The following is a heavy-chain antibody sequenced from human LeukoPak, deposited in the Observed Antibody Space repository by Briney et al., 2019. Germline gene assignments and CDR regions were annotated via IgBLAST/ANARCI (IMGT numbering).Heavy chain of an antibody. CDR2: INSDGSST. D-gene: IGHD4-17*01. CDR1: GFTFSSYW. Sequence: GGSLRLSCAASGFTFSSYWMHWVRQAPGKGLVWVSRINSDGSSTSYADSVKGRFTISRDNAKNTLYLQMNSLRAEDTAVYYCASPDDYGDYEMGAFDIWGQGTMVTVSS. CDR3: ASPDDYGDYEMGAFDI. V-gene: IGHV3-74*01. J-gene: IGHJ3*02.